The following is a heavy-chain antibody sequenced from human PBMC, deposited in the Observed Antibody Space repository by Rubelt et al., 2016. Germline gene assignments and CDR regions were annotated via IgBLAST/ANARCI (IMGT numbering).Heavy chain of an antibody. CDR3: AREPYGPTGLSYYYGKDV. D-gene: IGHD3-10*01. Sequence: SSYAMHWVRQAPGKGLESVAVISYDGSEKYYGDSMKGRFTISRDNPRNTLYLQMNSLRPEDTAVYYCAREPYGPTGLSYYYGKDVWGQGTTVTVSS. CDR1: SSYA. CDR2: ISYDGSEK. J-gene: IGHJ6*02. V-gene: IGHV3-30*04.